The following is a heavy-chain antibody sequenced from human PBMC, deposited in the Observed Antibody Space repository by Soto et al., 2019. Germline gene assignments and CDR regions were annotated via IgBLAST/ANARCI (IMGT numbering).Heavy chain of an antibody. V-gene: IGHV4-31*03. Sequence: SETLSLTCTVSGGAISTDGYSWSWVRQHPEKGLEWIGYIYSSGFTYYNPSLKSRVSISGDTSKNQFSLQLNSVTAADPAVYYCAREAYSYGYFTYWGQGALVTVSS. J-gene: IGHJ4*02. D-gene: IGHD5-18*01. CDR2: IYSSGFT. CDR1: GGAISTDGYS. CDR3: AREAYSYGYFTY.